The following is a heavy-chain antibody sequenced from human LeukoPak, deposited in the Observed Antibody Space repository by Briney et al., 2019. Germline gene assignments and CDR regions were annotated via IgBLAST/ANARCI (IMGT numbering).Heavy chain of an antibody. Sequence: PGGSLRLSCAASGFTFSSYAMHWVRQAPGKGLEWVAVISYDGSNKYYADSVKDRFTISRDNSKNTLYLQMNSLRAEDMAVYYCARDPDMVRGVISPDYWGQGTLVTVSS. D-gene: IGHD3-10*01. CDR1: GFTFSSYA. CDR3: ARDPDMVRGVISPDY. J-gene: IGHJ4*02. CDR2: ISYDGSNK. V-gene: IGHV3-30*04.